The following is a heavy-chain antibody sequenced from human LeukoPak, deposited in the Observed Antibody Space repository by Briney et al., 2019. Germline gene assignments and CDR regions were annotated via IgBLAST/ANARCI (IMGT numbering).Heavy chain of an antibody. CDR1: GGSFSGYY. CDR3: ARGKGDSSGWYDFDY. V-gene: IGHV4-34*01. Sequence: SETLSLTCAVYGGSFSGYYWSWIRQPPGKGLEWIGEINHSGSTNYNPSLKSRVTISVDTSKNQFSLKLSSVTAADTAVYYCARGKGDSSGWYDFDYWGQGTLVIVSS. D-gene: IGHD6-19*01. J-gene: IGHJ4*02. CDR2: INHSGST.